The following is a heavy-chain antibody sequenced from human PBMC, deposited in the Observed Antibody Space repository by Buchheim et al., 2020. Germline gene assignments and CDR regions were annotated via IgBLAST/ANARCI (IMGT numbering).Heavy chain of an antibody. CDR2: ISRSGSTI. Sequence: QVQLVESGGGLVKPGGSLRLSCAASGFTFSDYYMSWIRQAPGKGLEWVSYISRSGSTIYYADSVKGRFTLSRHNAQNSLYLQMNSLRAEDTAVYYCARITIFGVVIIEDWYFDLWGRGTL. D-gene: IGHD3-3*01. CDR1: GFTFSDYY. CDR3: ARITIFGVVIIEDWYFDL. V-gene: IGHV3-11*04. J-gene: IGHJ2*01.